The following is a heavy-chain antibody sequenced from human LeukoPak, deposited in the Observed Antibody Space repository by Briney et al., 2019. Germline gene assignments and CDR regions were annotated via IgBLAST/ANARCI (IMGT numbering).Heavy chain of an antibody. Sequence: SETLSLTCTVSGGSISSSSYYWGWIRQPPGKGLEWIGSIYYSGSTYYNPSLKSRVTISVGTSKNQFSLKLSSVTAADTAVYYCARDSYDSSGYRTYFDYWGQGTLVTVSS. V-gene: IGHV4-39*07. CDR2: IYYSGST. CDR1: GGSISSSSYY. D-gene: IGHD3-22*01. CDR3: ARDSYDSSGYRTYFDY. J-gene: IGHJ4*02.